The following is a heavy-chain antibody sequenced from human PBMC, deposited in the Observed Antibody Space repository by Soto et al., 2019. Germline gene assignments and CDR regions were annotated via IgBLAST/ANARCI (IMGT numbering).Heavy chain of an antibody. V-gene: IGHV1-69*06. Sequence: VHLVQSGAEVRKPGSSVNVSYKASGGTFTNYIITWVRQAPGQGLEWMGDIIPIFGTTNYAQKFQGRLTMTADKSTTTAYMELTGLRFEDTAVYFCARVSYGDYGLDFWGQGTLVTVSS. CDR2: IIPIFGTT. J-gene: IGHJ4*01. CDR1: GGTFTNYI. D-gene: IGHD4-17*01. CDR3: ARVSYGDYGLDF.